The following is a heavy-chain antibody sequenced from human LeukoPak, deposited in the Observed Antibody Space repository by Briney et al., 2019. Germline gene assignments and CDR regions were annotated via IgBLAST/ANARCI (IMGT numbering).Heavy chain of an antibody. D-gene: IGHD2-2*01. CDR1: GFTFSSYG. Sequence: GGSLRLSCAASGFTFSSYGMHWVRQAPGKGLEWVAVIWYDGSNKYYADSVKGRFTISRDNSKNTLYLQMNSLRAEDTAVYYCAKESTKGRYCSSTSCSRGAFDIWGQGTMVTVSS. J-gene: IGHJ3*02. CDR3: AKESTKGRYCSSTSCSRGAFDI. CDR2: IWYDGSNK. V-gene: IGHV3-30*02.